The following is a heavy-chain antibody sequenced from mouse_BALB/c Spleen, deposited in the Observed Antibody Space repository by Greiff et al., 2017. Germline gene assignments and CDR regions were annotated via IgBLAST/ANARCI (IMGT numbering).Heavy chain of an antibody. D-gene: IGHD2-10*01. Sequence: EVQLVESGGGLVQPGGSRKLSCAASGFTFSSFGMHWVRQAPEKGLEWVAYISSGSSTIYYADTVKGRFTIPRDNPKNTLFLQMTSLRSEDTAMYYCARSYYGNYNYAMDYWGQGTSVTVSS. J-gene: IGHJ4*01. CDR2: ISSGSSTI. CDR1: GFTFSSFG. V-gene: IGHV5-17*02. CDR3: ARSYYGNYNYAMDY.